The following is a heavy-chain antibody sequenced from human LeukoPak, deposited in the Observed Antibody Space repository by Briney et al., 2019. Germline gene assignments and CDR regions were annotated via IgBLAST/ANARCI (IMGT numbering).Heavy chain of an antibody. Sequence: PGGSLRLSRAASGFPFTTYWMSWVRQAPGKGLEWVANINEDGGEKYYADSVKGRFIISRDNARNSLYVQMNNLRAEDTAVYYCARTSGDPFDYWGQGTLVAVSS. D-gene: IGHD4-17*01. CDR3: ARTSGDPFDY. CDR1: GFPFTTYW. CDR2: INEDGGEK. J-gene: IGHJ4*02. V-gene: IGHV3-7*01.